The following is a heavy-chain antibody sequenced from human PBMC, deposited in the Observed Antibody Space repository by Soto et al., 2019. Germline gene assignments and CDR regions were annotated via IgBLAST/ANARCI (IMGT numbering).Heavy chain of an antibody. V-gene: IGHV3-23*01. J-gene: IGHJ4*02. D-gene: IGHD3-22*01. Sequence: PGGSLRLSCAASGFTFSSYAMSWVRQAPGKGLEWVSAISSSGGSTYYADSVKGRFTISRDNSKNTLYLQMNSLRAEDTAVYYCAKTHYFDSSGYYYGFDYWGQGTLVTVSS. CDR1: GFTFSSYA. CDR3: AKTHYFDSSGYYYGFDY. CDR2: ISSSGGST.